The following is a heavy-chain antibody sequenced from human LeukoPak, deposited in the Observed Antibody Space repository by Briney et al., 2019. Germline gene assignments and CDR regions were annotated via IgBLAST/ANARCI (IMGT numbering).Heavy chain of an antibody. J-gene: IGHJ4*02. D-gene: IGHD1-1*01. V-gene: IGHV4-59*01. CDR2: IYYSGST. Sequence: PSETLSHTCTVSGGSISSYYWSWIRQPPGKGLEWIGYIYYSGSTNYNPSLKSRVTISVDTSKNQFSLKLSSVTAADTAVYYCARELERDPYFDYWGQGTLVTVSS. CDR1: GGSISSYY. CDR3: ARELERDPYFDY.